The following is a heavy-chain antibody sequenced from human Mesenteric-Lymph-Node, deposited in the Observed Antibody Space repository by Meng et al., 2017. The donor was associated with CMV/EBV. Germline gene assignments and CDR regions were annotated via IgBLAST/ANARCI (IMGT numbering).Heavy chain of an antibody. CDR2: IWYDGSNE. CDR3: AKDLAGRYGYGDYYYGMDV. J-gene: IGHJ6*02. V-gene: IGHV3-33*03. D-gene: IGHD5-18*01. CDR1: GFIFRSYA. Sequence: GESLKISCAASGFIFRSYAMHWVRQAPGKGLEWVAGIWYDGSNEYYEDSVKGRFTISRDNSKNTLYLQMNSLRAEDTAVYYCAKDLAGRYGYGDYYYGMDVWGQGTTVTVSS.